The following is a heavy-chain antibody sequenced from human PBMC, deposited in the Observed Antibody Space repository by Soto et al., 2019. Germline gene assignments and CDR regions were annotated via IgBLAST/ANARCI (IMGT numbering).Heavy chain of an antibody. D-gene: IGHD3-9*01. CDR3: AKDDEYYDILTGYYSGYYYGMDV. Sequence: PGGSLRLSCAASGFTFSSYGMHWVRQAPGKGLEWVAVISYDGSNKYYADSVKGRFTISRDNSKNTLYLQMNSLRAEDTAVYYCAKDDEYYDILTGYYSGYYYGMDVWGQGTTVTVS. J-gene: IGHJ6*02. CDR2: ISYDGSNK. V-gene: IGHV3-30*18. CDR1: GFTFSSYG.